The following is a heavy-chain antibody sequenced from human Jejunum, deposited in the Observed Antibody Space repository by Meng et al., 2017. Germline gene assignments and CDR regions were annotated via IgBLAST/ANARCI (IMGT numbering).Heavy chain of an antibody. Sequence: QVQRQASGPGLVKPSGTLSLTCAVSGGSITSTKWWSWVRQTPGKGLEWIGEVFHSGTPNYNPSLKNRVSISLETSKNQFSLKVTSVTAADTAFYYCARLGITETIGGFDPWGQGILVTVSS. J-gene: IGHJ5*02. CDR2: VFHSGTP. V-gene: IGHV4-4*02. CDR3: ARLGITETIGGFDP. CDR1: GGSITSTKW. D-gene: IGHD1-7*01.